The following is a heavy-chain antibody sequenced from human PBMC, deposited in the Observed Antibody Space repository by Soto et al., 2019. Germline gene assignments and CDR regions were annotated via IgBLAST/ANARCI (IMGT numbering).Heavy chain of an antibody. D-gene: IGHD2-15*01. V-gene: IGHV3-11*01. CDR2: ISSSGTTI. CDR3: ARGGSLSGGYDY. CDR1: GFTFSDYY. Sequence: PXGALIVSCTAPGFTFSDYYITWIRQAVGKGLEWLSYISSSGTTIFYADSVKGRFTISRDDAETSLYLQMNSLRAEDTAVYYCARGGSLSGGYDYWGQGTLVTVSS. J-gene: IGHJ4*02.